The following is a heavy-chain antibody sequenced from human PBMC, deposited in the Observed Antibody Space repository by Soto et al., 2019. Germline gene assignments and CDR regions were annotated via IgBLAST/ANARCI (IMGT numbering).Heavy chain of an antibody. CDR1: GYTFTSYD. CDR3: ARSHYDSSGYYPAR. J-gene: IGHJ4*02. D-gene: IGHD3-22*01. V-gene: IGHV1-8*01. CDR2: MNPNSGNT. Sequence: QVQLVQSGAEVKKPGASVKVSCKASGYTFTSYDINWVRQATGQGLEWMGWMNPNSGNTGYAQKFQGRVTMTRNTSISTAYMELNSLRSEDTAVYYCARSHYDSSGYYPARWGQGTLVTVSS.